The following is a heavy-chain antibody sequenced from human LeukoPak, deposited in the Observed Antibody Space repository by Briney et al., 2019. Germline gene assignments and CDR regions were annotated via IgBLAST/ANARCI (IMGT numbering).Heavy chain of an antibody. CDR3: ARQDSSGSQVDY. J-gene: IGHJ4*02. CDR2: IYYSGST. CDR1: GGSISSGGYY. Sequence: PSQTLSLTCTVSGGSISSGGYYWSWIRQHPGKGLEWIGYIYYSGSTYYNPSLKSRVTISVDTSKNQFSLKLSSVTAADTAVYYCARQDSSGSQVDYWGQGTLVTVSS. V-gene: IGHV4-31*03. D-gene: IGHD3-22*01.